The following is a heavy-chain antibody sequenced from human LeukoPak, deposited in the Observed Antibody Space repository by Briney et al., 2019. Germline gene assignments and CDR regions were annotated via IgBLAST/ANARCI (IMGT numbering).Heavy chain of an antibody. CDR2: IYYSEST. J-gene: IGHJ4*02. D-gene: IGHD3-22*01. CDR1: GGSISSYY. Sequence: PSETLSLTCTVSGGSISSYYWSWIRQPPGKGLEWIGYIYYSESTNYNPSLKSRVTISVDTSKNQFSLKLSSVTAADTAVYYCARVSWTESSGYYFFDYWGQGTLVTVSS. CDR3: ARVSWTESSGYYFFDY. V-gene: IGHV4-59*01.